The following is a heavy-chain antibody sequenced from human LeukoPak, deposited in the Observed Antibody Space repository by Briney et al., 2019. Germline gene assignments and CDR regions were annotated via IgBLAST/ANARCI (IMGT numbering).Heavy chain of an antibody. CDR2: ISSSSSYI. CDR3: ARAFSVVPAVIFSFSTREYFDY. CDR1: GFTFSSYS. J-gene: IGHJ4*02. D-gene: IGHD2-2*01. Sequence: GGSLRLSCAASGFTFSSYSMNWVRQAPGKGLEWVSSISSSSSYIYYADSVKGRFTISRDNAKNSLYLQMNSLRAEDTAVYYCARAFSVVPAVIFSFSTREYFDYWGQGTLVTVSS. V-gene: IGHV3-21*01.